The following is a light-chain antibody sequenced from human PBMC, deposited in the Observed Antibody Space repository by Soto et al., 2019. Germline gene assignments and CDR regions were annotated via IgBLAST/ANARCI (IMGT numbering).Light chain of an antibody. V-gene: IGLV2-14*01. Sequence: QSALTQPASVSGSPGQSITISCTGTSSDVGGYNYVSWYQQHPGKAPKFILYEVSNRPSGVSNRFSGSKSGNTASLTISGLQAEDEADYYCSSYTSSSTPFVFGTGTQLTVL. CDR3: SSYTSSSTPFV. J-gene: IGLJ1*01. CDR2: EVS. CDR1: SSDVGGYNY.